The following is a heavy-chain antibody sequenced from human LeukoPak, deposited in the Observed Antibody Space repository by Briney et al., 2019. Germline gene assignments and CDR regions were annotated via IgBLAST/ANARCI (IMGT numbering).Heavy chain of an antibody. CDR1: GGSISNYC. CDR3: ARAKIGFGEALFDP. Sequence: SETLSLTCIVSGGSISNYCWTWIRLPPGKGLEWIGYAYSSGRTNYNPSLQSRVTISVDSSKNQFSLKLSSVTAADAAVYYCARAKIGFGEALFDPWGQGTLVTVSS. CDR2: AYSSGRT. V-gene: IGHV4-59*08. D-gene: IGHD3-10*01. J-gene: IGHJ5*02.